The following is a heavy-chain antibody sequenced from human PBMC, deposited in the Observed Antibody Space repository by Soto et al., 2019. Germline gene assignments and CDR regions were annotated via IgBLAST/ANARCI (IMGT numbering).Heavy chain of an antibody. D-gene: IGHD2-21*02. Sequence: GGSLRLSCAASGFTFSSYAMSWVRQAPGKGLEWVSAISGSGGSTYYADSVKGRFTISRDNSKNTLYLQMNSLRAEDTAVYYCSSPPAGAAYCGGDCYSYWYFDLWGRGTLVTVSS. CDR3: SSPPAGAAYCGGDCYSYWYFDL. CDR1: GFTFSSYA. J-gene: IGHJ2*01. CDR2: ISGSGGST. V-gene: IGHV3-23*01.